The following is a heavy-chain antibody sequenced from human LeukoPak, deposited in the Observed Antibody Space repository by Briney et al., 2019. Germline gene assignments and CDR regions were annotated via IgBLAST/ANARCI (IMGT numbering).Heavy chain of an antibody. V-gene: IGHV3-21*01. CDR1: GFTFSSYS. CDR2: ISSSSSYV. CDR3: AREHREYQLLFGY. J-gene: IGHJ4*02. Sequence: PGGSLRLSCAASGFTFSSYSMNWVRQAPGKGLEWVSSISSSSSYVYYADSVKGRFTISRDNAKNSLYLQMNSLRAEDTAVYYCAREHREYQLLFGYWGQGTQVTVSS. D-gene: IGHD2-2*01.